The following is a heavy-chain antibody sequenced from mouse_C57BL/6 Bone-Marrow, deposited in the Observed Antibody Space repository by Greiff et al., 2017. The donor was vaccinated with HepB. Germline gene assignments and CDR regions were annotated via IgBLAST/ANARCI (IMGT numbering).Heavy chain of an antibody. Sequence: EVKLMESGGGLVKPGGSLKLSCAASGFPFSDYGMHWVRLAPEKGLAWVAYISSGSRTIYYADTVKGRFTISRDNAKNTLFLQMTSLRSEDTAMYYWARPSITTVRGAMDYWGQGTSVTVSS. V-gene: IGHV5-17*01. J-gene: IGHJ4*01. CDR3: ARPSITTVRGAMDY. CDR1: GFPFSDYG. D-gene: IGHD1-1*01. CDR2: ISSGSRTI.